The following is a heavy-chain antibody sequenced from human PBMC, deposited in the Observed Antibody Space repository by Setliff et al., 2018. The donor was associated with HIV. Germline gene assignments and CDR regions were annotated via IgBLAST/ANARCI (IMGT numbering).Heavy chain of an antibody. J-gene: IGHJ6*02. CDR3: ATHASTVQDAMDV. D-gene: IGHD4-4*01. V-gene: IGHV4-38-2*02. CDR2: IYHSGNT. Sequence: SETLSLTCTVSGYSISSGYYWDWIRQPPGKGLEWIGNIYHSGNTYYNPSLKSRVTISVDTSKNQFSLKLSSVTAADTAVYYCATHASTVQDAMDVWGQGTTVTVSS. CDR1: GYSISSGYY.